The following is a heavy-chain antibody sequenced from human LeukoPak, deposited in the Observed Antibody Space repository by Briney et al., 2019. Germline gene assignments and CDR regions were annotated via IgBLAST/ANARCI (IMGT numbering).Heavy chain of an antibody. V-gene: IGHV4-4*07. CDR2: IYASGST. D-gene: IGHD6-13*01. CDR1: GDSISSYY. CDR3: ARSGYSSSWYPQGDYYYYGMDV. Sequence: KASETLSLTCTVSGDSISSYYWSWIRQPAGKGLEWIGRIYASGSTNYNPFLKSRVTMSLDTSKNQFSLNLSSVTAADTAVYYCARSGYSSSWYPQGDYYYYGMDVWGQGITVTVAS. J-gene: IGHJ6*02.